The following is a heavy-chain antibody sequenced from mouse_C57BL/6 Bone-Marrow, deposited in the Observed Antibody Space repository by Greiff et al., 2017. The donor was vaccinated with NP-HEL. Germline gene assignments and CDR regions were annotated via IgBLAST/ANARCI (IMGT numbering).Heavy chain of an antibody. V-gene: IGHV5-4*03. CDR3: ARAYHGNYDC. D-gene: IGHD2-3*01. Sequence: EVKLMESGGGLVKPGGSLKLSCAASGFTFSSYAMSWVRQTPEKRLEWVATISDGGSYTYYPDNVKGRFTISRDNAKNNLYLQMSHLKSEDTAMYYCARAYHGNYDCWGQGTTLTVSS. J-gene: IGHJ2*01. CDR1: GFTFSSYA. CDR2: ISDGGSYT.